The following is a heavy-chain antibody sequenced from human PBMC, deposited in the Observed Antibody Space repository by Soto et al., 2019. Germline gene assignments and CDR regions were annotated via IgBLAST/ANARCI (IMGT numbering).Heavy chain of an antibody. J-gene: IGHJ6*02. CDR1: GYTFTGYY. CDR2: INPNSGGT. V-gene: IGHV1-2*04. Sequence: ASVKVSCKASGYTFTGYYMHWVRQAPGQGLEWMGWINPNSGGTNYAQKFQGWVTMTRDTSISTAYMELSRLRSDDTAVYYCARTKIVLVPAALTYGMDVWGQGTTVTVSS. D-gene: IGHD2-2*01. CDR3: ARTKIVLVPAALTYGMDV.